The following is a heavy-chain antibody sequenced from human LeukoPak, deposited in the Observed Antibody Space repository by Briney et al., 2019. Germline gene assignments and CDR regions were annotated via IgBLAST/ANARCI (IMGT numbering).Heavy chain of an antibody. Sequence: ASVKVSCKASGYTFTGYYLHWVRQAPGQGLEWMGWINPNSGGTNYAQKFQGRVTMTRDTSISTAYMELSRLRSDDTAVYYCAPGAAMVGPYYFDYWGQGNLVTVSS. J-gene: IGHJ4*02. V-gene: IGHV1-2*02. CDR1: GYTFTGYY. CDR3: APGAAMVGPYYFDY. CDR2: INPNSGGT. D-gene: IGHD5-18*01.